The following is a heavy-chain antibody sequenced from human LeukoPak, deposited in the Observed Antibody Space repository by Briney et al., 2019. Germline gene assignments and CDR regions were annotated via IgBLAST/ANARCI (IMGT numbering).Heavy chain of an antibody. CDR2: ISAYNGNT. V-gene: IGHV1-18*01. Sequence: ASVKVSCKASGYTFTSYGISWVRQAPGQGLEWMGWISAYNGNTNYAQKFQGRVTMTRDTSISTAYMELSRLRSDDTAVYYCAREAPSMVRGVIGWFDPWGQGTLVTVSS. D-gene: IGHD3-10*01. CDR3: AREAPSMVRGVIGWFDP. J-gene: IGHJ5*02. CDR1: GYTFTSYG.